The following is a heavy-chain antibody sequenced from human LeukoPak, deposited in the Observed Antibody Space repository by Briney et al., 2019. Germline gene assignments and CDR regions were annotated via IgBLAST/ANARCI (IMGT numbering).Heavy chain of an antibody. D-gene: IGHD6-19*01. J-gene: IGHJ3*02. CDR2: ISSSSSTI. CDR3: AKDTMYSSGWWQHDAFDI. Sequence: QTGGSLRLSCAASGFTFSSYSMNWVRQAPGKGLEWVSYISSSSSTIYYADSVKGRFTISRDNAKNSLYLQMNSLRAEDTAVYYCAKDTMYSSGWWQHDAFDIWGQGTMVTVSS. CDR1: GFTFSSYS. V-gene: IGHV3-48*01.